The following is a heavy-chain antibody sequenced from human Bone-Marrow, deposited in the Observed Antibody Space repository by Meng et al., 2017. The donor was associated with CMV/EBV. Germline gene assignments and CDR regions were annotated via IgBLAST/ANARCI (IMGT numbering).Heavy chain of an antibody. V-gene: IGHV3-19*01. CDR2: VSWNGSRT. CDR1: GFTFSNSD. D-gene: IGHD5-12*01. CDR3: ARATSHIVAIYYFDY. J-gene: IGHJ4*02. Sequence: GGSLRLSCAASGFTFSNSDMNWVRQAPGKGLEWVSGVSWNGSRTHYADSVKGRFIISRDNSRNFLYQQMSSLRPEDMAVYYCARATSHIVAIYYFDYWGQGTLVTVSS.